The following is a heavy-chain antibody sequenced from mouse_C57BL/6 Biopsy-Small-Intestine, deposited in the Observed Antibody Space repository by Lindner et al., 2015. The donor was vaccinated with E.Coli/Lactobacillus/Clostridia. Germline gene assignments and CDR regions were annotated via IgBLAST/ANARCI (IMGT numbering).Heavy chain of an antibody. D-gene: IGHD1-1*01. Sequence: VQLQESGPELVKPGASVKISCKASGYAFSSSWMNWVKQRPGKGLEWIGRIYPGNGDTNYNGKFKGKATLTADKSSSTAYMQLSSLTYEDSAVYYCPYGSSSNWYFDVWGTGTTVTVSS. J-gene: IGHJ1*03. CDR3: PYGSSSNWYFDV. V-gene: IGHV1-82*01. CDR1: GYAFSSSW. CDR2: IYPGNGDT.